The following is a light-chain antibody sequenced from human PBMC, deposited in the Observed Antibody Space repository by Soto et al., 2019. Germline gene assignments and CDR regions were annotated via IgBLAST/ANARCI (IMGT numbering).Light chain of an antibody. CDR3: QVWASSSDHPYV. CDR1: NIGSKS. J-gene: IGLJ1*01. Sequence: SYELTQPPSVSVSPGKTARITCGGNNIGSKSVHWYQQKPGQATVLVIYYDSDRHSGIPERFSGSNSGNTATLTISRVEAGDEADDYCQVWASSSDHPYVFGTGTKLTVL. V-gene: IGLV3-21*04. CDR2: YDS.